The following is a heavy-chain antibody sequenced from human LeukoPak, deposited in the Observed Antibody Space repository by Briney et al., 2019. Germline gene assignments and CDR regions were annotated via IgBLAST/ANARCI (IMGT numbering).Heavy chain of an antibody. CDR1: GFTFSSYA. V-gene: IGHV3-48*02. Sequence: QSGGSLRLSCAASGFTFSSYAMSWVRQAPGKGLEGVSYISSSSRAIYYADSVKGRLTISRDNAKKSLYLQMSSLKDEDTAVYYCARESSYTFDYWGQGALVTVSS. CDR2: ISSSSRAI. J-gene: IGHJ4*02. CDR3: ARESSYTFDY. D-gene: IGHD3-10*01.